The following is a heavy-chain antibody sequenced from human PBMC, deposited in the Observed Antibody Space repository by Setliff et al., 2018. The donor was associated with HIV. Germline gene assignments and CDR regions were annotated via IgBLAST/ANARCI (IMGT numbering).Heavy chain of an antibody. CDR3: VKALMVQGVSLQYFQY. Sequence: GSLRLSCVASGFNFNDYSMHWVRQTPGKTLEWVSLISWDSGRTDYAVSVRGRFTISRDNSKNSLYLQMQSLRPEDTALYYCVKALMVQGVSLQYFQYWGQGTLVTVSS. CDR2: ISWDSGRT. D-gene: IGHD3-10*01. CDR1: GFNFNDYS. V-gene: IGHV3-43D*03. J-gene: IGHJ1*01.